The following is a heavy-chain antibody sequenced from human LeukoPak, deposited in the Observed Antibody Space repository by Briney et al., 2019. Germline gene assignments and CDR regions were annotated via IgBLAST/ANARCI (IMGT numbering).Heavy chain of an antibody. CDR2: INDNGGQR. CDR3: AKTQWKVGATDYFDY. V-gene: IGHV3-23*01. CDR1: GFAFNNYA. Sequence: GGPLRLSCAASGFAFNNYAMTWVRQAPGKGLEWVSNINDNGGQRHYADSVKGRFTISRDNSKNTLFLQMGSLRAEDTAVYYCAKTQWKVGATDYFDYWGQGILVTVSS. D-gene: IGHD1-26*01. J-gene: IGHJ4*02.